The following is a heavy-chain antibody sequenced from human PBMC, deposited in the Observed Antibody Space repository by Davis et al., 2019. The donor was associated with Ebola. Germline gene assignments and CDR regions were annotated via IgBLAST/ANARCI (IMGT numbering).Heavy chain of an antibody. CDR3: ARLGSYGQYHYFDS. CDR2: VHYTGAT. D-gene: IGHD3-10*01. Sequence: SETLSLTCAVYGGSFSAYYWSWIRRPPGKGLEWIGYVHYTGATHYNASLKSRVTISVDTSNNQFSLILSSVTAADTAVYYCARLGSYGQYHYFDSWGQGTLVTVSS. V-gene: IGHV4-59*08. CDR1: GGSFSAYY. J-gene: IGHJ4*02.